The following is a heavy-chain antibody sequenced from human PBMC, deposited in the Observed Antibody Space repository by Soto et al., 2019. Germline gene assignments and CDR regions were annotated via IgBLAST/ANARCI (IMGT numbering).Heavy chain of an antibody. CDR2: ISSSSSTI. V-gene: IGHV3-48*01. D-gene: IGHD3-16*02. CDR3: ARGLDYDYIWGSYRYEGFDD. Sequence: GGSLRLSCAASGFTFSSYSMNWVRQAPGKGLEWVSYISSSSSTIYYADSVKGRFTISRDNAKNSLYLQMNSLRAEDTAVYYCARGLDYDYIWGSYRYEGFDDWGQGTLVTVSS. CDR1: GFTFSSYS. J-gene: IGHJ4*02.